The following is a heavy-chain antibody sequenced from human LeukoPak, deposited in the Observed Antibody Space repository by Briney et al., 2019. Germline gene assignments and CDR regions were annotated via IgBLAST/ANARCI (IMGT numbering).Heavy chain of an antibody. D-gene: IGHD4-17*01. CDR1: GFIFRSYG. V-gene: IGHV3-30*18. J-gene: IGHJ4*02. CDR2: ISYDGNIK. Sequence: PGGSLRLSCAASGFIFRSYGMHWVRQAPGKGLEWVAVISYDGNIKYYADSVKGRFTISRDNSKNTLYLQMNSLRAEDTAVYYCAKDYYGDYAPTDYWGQGTLVTVSS. CDR3: AKDYYGDYAPTDY.